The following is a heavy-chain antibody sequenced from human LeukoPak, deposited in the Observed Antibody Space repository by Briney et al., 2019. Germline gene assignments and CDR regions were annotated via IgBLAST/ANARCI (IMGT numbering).Heavy chain of an antibody. CDR2: IYYSGST. D-gene: IGHD3-16*01. Sequence: SETLSLTCTVSGGSISSYYWSWIRQPPGKGLEWIGYIYYSGSTNYNPSLKSRVTISVDPSKNQFSLKLSSVTAAETAVYYLARGAPDSDYDIAYWGQGTLVTVSS. CDR1: GGSISSYY. J-gene: IGHJ4*02. V-gene: IGHV4-59*01. CDR3: ARGAPDSDYDIAY.